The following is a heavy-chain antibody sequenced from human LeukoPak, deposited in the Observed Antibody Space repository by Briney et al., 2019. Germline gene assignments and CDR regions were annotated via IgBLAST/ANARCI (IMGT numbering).Heavy chain of an antibody. CDR3: AKRITEAAGIYFDS. J-gene: IGHJ4*02. CDR1: GFSFSSFA. Sequence: PGRSLRLSCAGSGFSFSSFAMTWVRQAPGKGLEWVSTIYGGGTNTFYADPVKGRFTISRDDSKNMQFLEVDSLRPEDTAVYFCAKRITEAAGIYFDSWGQGTLVTVSS. CDR2: IYGGGTNT. D-gene: IGHD6-19*01. V-gene: IGHV3-23*01.